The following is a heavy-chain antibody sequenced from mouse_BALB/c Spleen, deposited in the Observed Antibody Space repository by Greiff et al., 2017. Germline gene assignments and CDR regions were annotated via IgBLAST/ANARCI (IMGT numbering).Heavy chain of an antibody. Sequence: SGAELVRPGALVKLSCKASGFNIKDYYMHWVKQRPEQGLEWIGWIDPENGNTIYDPKFQGKASITADTSSNTAYLQLSSLTSEDTAVYYCARYGNYDAMDYWGQGTSVTVSS. CDR1: GFNIKDYY. CDR3: ARYGNYDAMDY. V-gene: IGHV14-1*02. J-gene: IGHJ4*01. D-gene: IGHD2-1*01. CDR2: IDPENGNT.